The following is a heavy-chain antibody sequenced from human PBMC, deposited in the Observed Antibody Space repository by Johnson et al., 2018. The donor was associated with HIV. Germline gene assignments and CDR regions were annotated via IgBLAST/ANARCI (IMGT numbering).Heavy chain of an antibody. V-gene: IGHV3-11*04. Sequence: VQLVESGGGLVKPGGSLRLSCAASGFTFSDYYMSWIRQAPGQGLEWVSYISSSGSTIYYADSVKGRFTISRDNTKNSLYLQMTSLRAEDTAVYYCARDSPWELTAFDIWGQGTMVTVSS. CDR3: ARDSPWELTAFDI. J-gene: IGHJ3*02. D-gene: IGHD1-26*01. CDR2: ISSSGSTI. CDR1: GFTFSDYY.